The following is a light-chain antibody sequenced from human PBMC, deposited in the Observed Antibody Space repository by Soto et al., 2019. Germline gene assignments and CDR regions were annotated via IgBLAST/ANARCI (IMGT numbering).Light chain of an antibody. Sequence: QSVLTQPASLSGSPGQSVTISCSGTTSDFVNYNYVSWYQHHPGKAPPLILFEVSNRPSGVSSRFAGSKSGNTASLIISGLQAEDEAYYYCSSYTVSTDVVFGGGTKVTVL. V-gene: IGLV2-14*01. J-gene: IGLJ2*01. CDR2: EVS. CDR3: SSYTVSTDVV. CDR1: TSDFVNYNY.